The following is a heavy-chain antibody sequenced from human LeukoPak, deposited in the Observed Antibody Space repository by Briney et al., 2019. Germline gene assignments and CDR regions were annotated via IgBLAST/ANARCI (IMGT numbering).Heavy chain of an antibody. CDR1: GFTFDDYG. J-gene: IGHJ4*02. CDR2: INWNGGST. D-gene: IGHD3-16*01. CDR3: AKDSGGATAF. Sequence: PGGSLRLSCAASGFTFDDYGMSWVRQAPGKGLEWVSGINWNGGSTGYAASVKGPFPISRDNAKNSLYLQMNSLRAEDTAVYYCAKDSGGATAFWGQGPPVTVSS. V-gene: IGHV3-20*04.